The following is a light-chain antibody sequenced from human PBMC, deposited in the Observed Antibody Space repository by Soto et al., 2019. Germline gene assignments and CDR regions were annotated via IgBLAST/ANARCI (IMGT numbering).Light chain of an antibody. Sequence: QAVVTQPPSASGTPGQSVTISCSGSSSNIGSNYVYWYQQLPGTAPKLLIYRNNQRPSGVPDRFSGSKSGTSASLAISGLRSEDEADYYCAAWDDSLSAWVFGGGTKLTVL. J-gene: IGLJ3*02. CDR3: AAWDDSLSAWV. CDR2: RNN. V-gene: IGLV1-47*01. CDR1: SSNIGSNY.